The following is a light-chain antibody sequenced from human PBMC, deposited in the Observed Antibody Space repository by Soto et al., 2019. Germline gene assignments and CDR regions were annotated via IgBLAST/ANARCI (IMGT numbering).Light chain of an antibody. CDR2: GAS. J-gene: IGKJ1*01. CDR3: QQYNNWPPMA. V-gene: IGKV3-15*01. CDR1: QSVSSN. Sequence: DIVVTQSPATLSVSPGERATLSCRASQSVSSNLAWYQQKPGQAPRLLIYGASTRATGIPARFSGSGSGTEFTLTISSLQSEDFAVYYCQQYNNWPPMAFGQGTKVEIK.